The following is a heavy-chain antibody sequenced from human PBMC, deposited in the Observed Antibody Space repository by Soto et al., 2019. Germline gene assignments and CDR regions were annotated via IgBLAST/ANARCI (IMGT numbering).Heavy chain of an antibody. J-gene: IGHJ5*02. D-gene: IGHD3-3*01. CDR1: GFTFDDYT. V-gene: IGHV3-43*01. CDR2: ISWDGGST. Sequence: GGSLRLSCAASGFTFDDYTMHWVRQAPGKGLEWVSLISWDGGSTYYADSVKGRFTISRDNSKNSLYLQMNSLRTEDTALYYCAKAGRFLEWLFDWFDPWGQGTLVTVS. CDR3: AKAGRFLEWLFDWFDP.